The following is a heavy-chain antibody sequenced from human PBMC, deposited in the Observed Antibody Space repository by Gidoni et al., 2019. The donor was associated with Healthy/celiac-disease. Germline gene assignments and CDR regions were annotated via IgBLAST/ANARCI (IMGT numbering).Heavy chain of an antibody. V-gene: IGHV3-23*01. D-gene: IGHD3-9*01. CDR3: AKDFYEGYFDWLEKGSDY. CDR2: ISGSGGST. J-gene: IGHJ4*02. Sequence: EVQLLASGGGLVQPGGSLRLSCAASGFTFRSYAMSWVRQAPGKGLEWVSAISGSGGSTYYADSVKGRFTISRDNSKNTLYLQMNSLRAEDTAVYYCAKDFYEGYFDWLEKGSDYWGQGTLVTVSS. CDR1: GFTFRSYA.